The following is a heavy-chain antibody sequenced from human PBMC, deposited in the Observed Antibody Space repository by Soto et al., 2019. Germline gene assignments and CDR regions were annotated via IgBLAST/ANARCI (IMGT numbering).Heavy chain of an antibody. V-gene: IGHV4-34*01. Sequence: SETLSLTCAVYGGSFSGYYWSWIRQPPGKGLEWIGEINHSGSTNYNPSLKSRVTISVDTSKNQFSLKLSSVTAADTAVYYCARGKLSDYAWGSYRYHFDYWGQGTVVTVSS. D-gene: IGHD3-16*02. J-gene: IGHJ4*02. CDR2: INHSGST. CDR3: ARGKLSDYAWGSYRYHFDY. CDR1: GGSFSGYY.